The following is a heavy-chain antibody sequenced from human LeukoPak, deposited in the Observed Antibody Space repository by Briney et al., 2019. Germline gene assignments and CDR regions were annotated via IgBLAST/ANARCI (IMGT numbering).Heavy chain of an antibody. J-gene: IGHJ4*02. V-gene: IGHV1-2*04. CDR2: INPNSGGT. Sequence: ASVKVSCKASGGTFSSYAISWVRQAPGQGLEWMGWINPNSGGTNYARKFQGWVTMTRDTSISTAYMELSRLRSDDTAVYYCARGPRGPSGYFDYWGQGTLVTVSS. CDR1: GGTFSSYA. CDR3: ARGPRGPSGYFDY. D-gene: IGHD1-26*01.